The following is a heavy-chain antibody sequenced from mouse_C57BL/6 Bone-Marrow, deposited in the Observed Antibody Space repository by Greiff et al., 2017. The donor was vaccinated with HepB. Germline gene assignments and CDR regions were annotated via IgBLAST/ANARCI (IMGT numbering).Heavy chain of an antibody. CDR3: ARHDDYGSSYSFAY. J-gene: IGHJ3*01. CDR1: GFSLTSYW. Sequence: VKLVESGPGLVAPSQSLSITCTVSGFSLTSYWVHWVRPPPGQGLEWLVVIWSDGSTTYNSALKSRLSISKDNSKSQVFLKMNSLQTDDTAMYYCARHDDYGSSYSFAYWGQGTLVTVSA. D-gene: IGHD1-1*01. CDR2: IWSDGST. V-gene: IGHV2-6-1*01.